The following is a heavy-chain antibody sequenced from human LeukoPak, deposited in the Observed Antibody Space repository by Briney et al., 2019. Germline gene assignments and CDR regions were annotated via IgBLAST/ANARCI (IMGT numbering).Heavy chain of an antibody. CDR2: ISGSGGST. CDR3: AKELRFGELPHAGAFDI. D-gene: IGHD3-10*01. Sequence: PGGSLRLSCAASGFTFSSYAMSWVRQAPGKGLEWVSAISGSGGSTYYADSVKGRFTISRDNSKNTLYLQMNSLRAEDTAVYYCAKELRFGELPHAGAFDIWGQGTMVTVSS. CDR1: GFTFSSYA. J-gene: IGHJ3*02. V-gene: IGHV3-23*01.